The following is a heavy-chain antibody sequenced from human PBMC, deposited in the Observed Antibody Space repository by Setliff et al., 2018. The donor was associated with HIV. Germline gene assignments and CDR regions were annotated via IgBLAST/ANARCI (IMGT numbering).Heavy chain of an antibody. CDR2: IYPGDSDT. V-gene: IGHV5-51*01. D-gene: IGHD3-9*01. Sequence: GASLTISCKGSGYSFTNYWIAWVRQMPGRGLEWMGIIYPGDSDTRYSPSFQGQVTISADKSISTAYLQWSSLKASDTTMYYCARQGDYHILTGYYSGPHDDFDIWGQGTMVTVSS. CDR1: GYSFTNYW. CDR3: ARQGDYHILTGYYSGPHDDFDI. J-gene: IGHJ3*02.